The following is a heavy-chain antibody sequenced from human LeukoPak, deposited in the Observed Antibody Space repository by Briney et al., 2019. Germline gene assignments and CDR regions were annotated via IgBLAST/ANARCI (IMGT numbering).Heavy chain of an antibody. CDR3: ARAAAESGAFRDNWFDP. Sequence: GGSLRLSCVASGFTFRRYDMHWVRQAQGKGLEWVAVISDDGRNEIYADSVKGRFTISRDNSKNTVYLQMNSLREEDTAVYYCARAAAESGAFRDNWFDPWGQGTLVTVSS. J-gene: IGHJ5*02. D-gene: IGHD2-15*01. CDR2: ISDDGRNE. CDR1: GFTFRRYD. V-gene: IGHV3-30*04.